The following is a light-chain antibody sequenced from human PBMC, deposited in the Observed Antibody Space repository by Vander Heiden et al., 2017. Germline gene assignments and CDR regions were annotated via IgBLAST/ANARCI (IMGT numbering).Light chain of an antibody. Sequence: DIQMTQSPSSVSASVGDRVTITCRASQGISSWLAWYQQNPGKAPKLLIYAASSLQTAVPSRSSASGPGTDFTLTISSLQLEDFATYSFRRADAYPYTFGQGTKMXMK. CDR1: QGISSW. CDR3: RRADAYPYT. CDR2: AAS. J-gene: IGKJ2*01. V-gene: IGKV1-12*01.